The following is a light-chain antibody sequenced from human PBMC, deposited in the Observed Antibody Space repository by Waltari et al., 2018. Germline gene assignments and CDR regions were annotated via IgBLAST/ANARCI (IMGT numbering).Light chain of an antibody. CDR3: SSFTSSNTVV. CDR1: SSDVGRYNF. J-gene: IGLJ2*01. V-gene: IGLV2-14*03. CDR2: DVN. Sequence: QSALTQPASVSGSPGQSSTISCTGTSSDVGRYNFVSWYQQPPGKAPKIIIYDVNKWPSGISNRFSGSKSGNTASLTISGLQAEDEADYYCSSFTSSNTVVFGGGTKLTVL.